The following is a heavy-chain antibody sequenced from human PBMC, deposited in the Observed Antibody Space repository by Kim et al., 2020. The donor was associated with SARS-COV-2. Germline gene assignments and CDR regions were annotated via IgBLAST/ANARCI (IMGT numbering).Heavy chain of an antibody. CDR3: AGGTTPRMIYCSGGSCPLPPRD. CDR1: GGNFSSYA. Sequence: SVKVSCKASGGNFSSYAISWVRQAPGQGLEWMGGIIPIFGTANYAQKFQGRVTITADESTSTAYMELSSLRSEDTAVYYCAGGTTPRMIYCSGGSCPLPPRDWGQGTLVTVSS. J-gene: IGHJ4*01. CDR2: IIPIFGTA. D-gene: IGHD2-15*01. V-gene: IGHV1-69*13.